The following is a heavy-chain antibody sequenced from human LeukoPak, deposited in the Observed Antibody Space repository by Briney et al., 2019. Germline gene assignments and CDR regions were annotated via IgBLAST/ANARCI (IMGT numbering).Heavy chain of an antibody. CDR1: GFTFSSYW. CDR3: ARVVYDSSGYYYYYYMDV. D-gene: IGHD3-22*01. J-gene: IGHJ6*03. Sequence: PGGSLRLSCAASGFTFSSYWMHWVRQAPGKGLVWVSRTNSDGSSTSYADSVKGRFTISRDNAKNTLYLQMNSLRAEDTAVYYCARVVYDSSGYYYYYYMDVWGKGTTVTVSS. V-gene: IGHV3-74*01. CDR2: TNSDGSST.